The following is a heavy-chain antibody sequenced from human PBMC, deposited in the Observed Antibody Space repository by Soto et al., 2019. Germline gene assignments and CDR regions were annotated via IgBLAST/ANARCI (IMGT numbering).Heavy chain of an antibody. V-gene: IGHV3-53*01. CDR1: GFTVSSNY. D-gene: IGHD2-15*01. Sequence: GGSLRLSCAASGFTVSSNYMSWVRQAPGKGLEWVSVIYSGGSTYYADSVKGRFTISRDNSKNTLYLQMNSLRAEDTAVYYCARAPRVGCERLPYYYYYYGMDVWGQGTTVTVSS. CDR3: ARAPRVGCERLPYYYYYYGMDV. CDR2: IYSGGST. J-gene: IGHJ6*02.